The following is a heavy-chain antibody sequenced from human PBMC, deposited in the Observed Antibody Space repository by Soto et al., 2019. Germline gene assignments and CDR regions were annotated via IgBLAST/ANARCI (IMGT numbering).Heavy chain of an antibody. J-gene: IGHJ6*02. CDR1: GFSLSTSGMR. Sequence: SCPTLVNPTQTLTLTCTFSGFSLSTSGMRVSLIRQPPGKALEWLARIDWDDDKFYSTSLKTRLTISKDTSKNQVVLTMTNMDPVDTATYYCARDRYNWNPSHYYGMDVWGQGTTVTV. CDR2: IDWDDDK. CDR3: ARDRYNWNPSHYYGMDV. V-gene: IGHV2-70*04. D-gene: IGHD1-20*01.